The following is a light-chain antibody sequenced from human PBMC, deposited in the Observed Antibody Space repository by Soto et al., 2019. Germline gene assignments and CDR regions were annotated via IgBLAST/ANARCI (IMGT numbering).Light chain of an antibody. J-gene: IGKJ2*01. CDR1: QSIISW. Sequence: DIRMTQSPSTLSASVGDRVTITGRASQSIISWLAWYQQKQGKAPKLLIYKASSFESGVTSRFSGSGSGTAFTLTISSLPPDDFATYYCQQYNSYSATFGKETQLEIK. CDR3: QQYNSYSAT. CDR2: KAS. V-gene: IGKV1-5*03.